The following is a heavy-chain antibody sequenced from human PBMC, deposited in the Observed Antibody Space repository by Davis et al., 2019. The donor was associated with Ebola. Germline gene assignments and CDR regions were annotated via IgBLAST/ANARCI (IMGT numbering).Heavy chain of an antibody. CDR3: ARGRGRYDFWSGYYPLGGMDV. CDR2: INHSGST. D-gene: IGHD3-3*01. V-gene: IGHV4-34*01. Sequence: SETLSLTCAVYGGSFSGYYWSWIRQPKGKGLEWIGEINHSGSTNYNPFLKSRVTISVDTSKNQFSLKLSSVTAADTAVYYCARGRGRYDFWSGYYPLGGMDVWGQGTTVTVSS. J-gene: IGHJ6*02. CDR1: GGSFSGYY.